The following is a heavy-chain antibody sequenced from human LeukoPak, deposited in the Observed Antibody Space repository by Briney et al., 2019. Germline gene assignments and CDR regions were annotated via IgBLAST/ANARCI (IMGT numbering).Heavy chain of an antibody. J-gene: IGHJ4*02. CDR1: GGSISSYY. V-gene: IGHV4-39*01. CDR3: ARRSIAVAGNYFDY. Sequence: PSETLSLTCTVSGGSISSYYWGWIRQPPGKGLEWIGSIYYSGSTYYNPSLKSRVTISVDTSKNQFSLKLSSVTAADTAVYYCARRSIAVAGNYFDYWGQGTLVTVSS. CDR2: IYYSGST. D-gene: IGHD6-19*01.